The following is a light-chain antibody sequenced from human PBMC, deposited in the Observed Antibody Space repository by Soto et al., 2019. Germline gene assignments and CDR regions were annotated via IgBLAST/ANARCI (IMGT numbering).Light chain of an antibody. CDR3: QNYKSAPI. Sequence: IHTTQSPSSLSASVGARATITYRASQAIGNSLAWYQQKPGKVPTLLIHTASTLQSGVPSRISGSGSGKDFTLTISSLHPDYVASYYCQNYKSAPIFGQGTRLEIK. CDR1: QAIGNS. J-gene: IGKJ5*01. CDR2: TAS. V-gene: IGKV1-27*01.